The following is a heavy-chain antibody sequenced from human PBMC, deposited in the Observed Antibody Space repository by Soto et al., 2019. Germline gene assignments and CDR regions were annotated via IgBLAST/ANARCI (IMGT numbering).Heavy chain of an antibody. Sequence: ASVKVSCKASGYTFTSYYMHWVRQAPGQGLEWMGIINPSGGSTSYAQKFQGRVTMTRDTSTSTVYMELSSLRSEDTAVYYCAIKDPKDTFSPNHYYYMDVWGKGTTVTVSS. V-gene: IGHV1-46*03. CDR3: AIKDPKDTFSPNHYYYMDV. CDR1: GYTFTSYY. D-gene: IGHD2-15*01. CDR2: INPSGGST. J-gene: IGHJ6*03.